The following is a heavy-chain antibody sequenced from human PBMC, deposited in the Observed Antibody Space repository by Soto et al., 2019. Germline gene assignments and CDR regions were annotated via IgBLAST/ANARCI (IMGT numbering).Heavy chain of an antibody. CDR1: GFTFSSYG. CDR3: AKGLAYCGGDCYSHFDL. J-gene: IGHJ2*01. Sequence: QVQLVESGGGVVQPGRSLRLSCAASGFTFSSYGMHWVRQAPGKGLEWVVVISYDGSNKYYADSVKGRFTISRDNSKNXXYLQMNSLRAEDTAVYYCAKGLAYCGGDCYSHFDLWGRGTLVTVSS. D-gene: IGHD2-21*02. V-gene: IGHV3-30*18. CDR2: ISYDGSNK.